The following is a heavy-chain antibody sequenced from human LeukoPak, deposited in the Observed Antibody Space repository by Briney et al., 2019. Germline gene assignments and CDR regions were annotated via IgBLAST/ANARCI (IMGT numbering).Heavy chain of an antibody. D-gene: IGHD4-17*01. CDR2: IKHDEIEK. CDR3: TRVPYGDYWSSDY. CDR1: GFTFSSYG. Sequence: PGGSLRLSCAASGFTFSSYGMHWVRQAPGKGLEWVANIKHDEIEKYYVDSVKGRFTISRDNAKNSLFLQMNSLRVEDTAIYYCTRVPYGDYWSSDYWGQGTLVTVSS. V-gene: IGHV3-7*01. J-gene: IGHJ4*02.